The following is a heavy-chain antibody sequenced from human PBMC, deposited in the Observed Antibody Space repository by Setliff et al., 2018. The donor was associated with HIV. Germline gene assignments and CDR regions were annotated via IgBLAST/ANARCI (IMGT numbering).Heavy chain of an antibody. V-gene: IGHV3-53*01. J-gene: IGHJ4*02. Sequence: GGSLRLSCAASGFTVSSNFMSWVRQAPGKGLEWVSIIYSDGSTTYYADSVKGRFLISRDDSKNTVFLHMNSLRVEDTAVYYCARFRSGYFLYWGQGTLVTVSS. CDR1: GFTVSSNF. CDR3: ARFRSGYFLY. D-gene: IGHD3-3*01. CDR2: IYSDGSTT.